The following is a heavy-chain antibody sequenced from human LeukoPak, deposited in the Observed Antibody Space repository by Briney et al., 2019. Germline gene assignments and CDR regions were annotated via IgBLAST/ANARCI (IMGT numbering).Heavy chain of an antibody. CDR1: GYTFSDFY. V-gene: IGHV1-2*02. CDR2: ITPKSGDT. CDR3: ARVRLADERAWAY. Sequence: ASVKVSCKASGYTFSDFYIHWVRQAPGQGLEYVGWITPKSGDTYSPQRFQGRVTITRDASISTAYMELSSLRSDDTAVYFCARVRLADERAWAYWGQGTLVTVSS. J-gene: IGHJ1*01. D-gene: IGHD3-3*02.